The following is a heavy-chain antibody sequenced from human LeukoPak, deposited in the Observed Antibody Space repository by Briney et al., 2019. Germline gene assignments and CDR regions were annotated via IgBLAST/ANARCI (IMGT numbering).Heavy chain of an antibody. CDR2: FFYGGTT. CDR1: DGSITSSGHY. CDR3: ARAFDK. J-gene: IGHJ4*02. V-gene: IGHV4-39*01. Sequence: PSETLSLTCSVSDGSITSSGHYWGWIRQPPGKGLEWTGSFFYGGTTYYNPSLNGRATVSLGTSKNQFFLKMTSVTVADTAVYYCARAFDKWGQGILVTVSS.